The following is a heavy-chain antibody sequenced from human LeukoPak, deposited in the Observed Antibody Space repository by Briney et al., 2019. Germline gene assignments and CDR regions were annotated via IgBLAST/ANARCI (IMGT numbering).Heavy chain of an antibody. CDR1: GFTVSSNY. V-gene: IGHV3-7*01. Sequence: PGGSLRLSCAASGFTVSSNYMSWVRQAPGKGLEWVANIKQDGSEKYYVDSVKGRFTISRDNAKNSLYLQMNSLRAEDTAVYYCARDRGYGIDYWGQGTLVTVSS. J-gene: IGHJ4*02. D-gene: IGHD5-18*01. CDR3: ARDRGYGIDY. CDR2: IKQDGSEK.